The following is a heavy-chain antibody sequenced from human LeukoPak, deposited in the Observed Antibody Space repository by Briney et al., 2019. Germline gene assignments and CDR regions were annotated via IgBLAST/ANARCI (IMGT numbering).Heavy chain of an antibody. CDR3: AKGGYDSSGYYCQH. D-gene: IGHD3-22*01. V-gene: IGHV3-23*01. Sequence: GGSLRLSCAASGFTFSSYAMSWVRQAPGKGLEWVSAISGSGGSTYYADSVKGRFTISRDNSKNTLYLQMNSQRAEDTAVYYCAKGGYDSSGYYCQHWGQGTLVTVSS. CDR2: ISGSGGST. J-gene: IGHJ4*02. CDR1: GFTFSSYA.